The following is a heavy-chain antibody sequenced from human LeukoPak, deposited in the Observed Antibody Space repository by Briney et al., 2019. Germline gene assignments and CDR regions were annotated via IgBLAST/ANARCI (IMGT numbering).Heavy chain of an antibody. CDR1: GYTFTSYY. D-gene: IGHD3-10*01. J-gene: IGHJ5*02. CDR3: ARDSHGSGSYLPLGGWFDP. V-gene: IGHV1-46*01. Sequence: ASVKVSCKASGYTFTSYYMHWVRQAPGQGLEWMGIINPSGGSTSYAQKFQGRVTMTRDTSTSTVYMELSSLRSEDTAVYYCARDSHGSGSYLPLGGWFDPWGQGTLVTVSS. CDR2: INPSGGST.